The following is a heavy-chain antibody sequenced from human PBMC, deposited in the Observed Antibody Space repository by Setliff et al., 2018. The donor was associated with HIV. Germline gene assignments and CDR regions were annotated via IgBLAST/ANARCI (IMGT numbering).Heavy chain of an antibody. J-gene: IGHJ3*02. CDR1: GGSPSDYY. D-gene: IGHD3-3*01. Sequence: NPSETLSLTCAVYGGSPSDYYWSWIRQPPGKGLEWLGEIHSSGNTNYSPSLKGRVTISVDTPKNQYSLNLKSVTAADTAVYYCARVREGFLPYDAFEIWSQGTMVTVSS. CDR2: IHSSGNT. V-gene: IGHV4-34*01. CDR3: ARVREGFLPYDAFEI.